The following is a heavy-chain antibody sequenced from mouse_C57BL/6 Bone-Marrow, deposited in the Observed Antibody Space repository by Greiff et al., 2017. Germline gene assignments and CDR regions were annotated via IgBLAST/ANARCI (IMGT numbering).Heavy chain of an antibody. V-gene: IGHV2-5*01. Sequence: QVQLQQSGPGLVQPSQCLSISCTASGFSLTSYGVHWVRQSPGKGLEWLGVIWRGGSTDYTAASMSRLSISEDNYKSQDFFKMNMLPADATAIYCCARRGGYGYFDVWGTGTTVTVSS. CDR3: ARRGGYGYFDV. CDR2: IWRGGST. CDR1: GFSLTSYG. D-gene: IGHD1-1*02. J-gene: IGHJ1*03.